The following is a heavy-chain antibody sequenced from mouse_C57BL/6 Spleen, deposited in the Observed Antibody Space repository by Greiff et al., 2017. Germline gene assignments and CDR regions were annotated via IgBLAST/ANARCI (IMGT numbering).Heavy chain of an antibody. CDR1: GYTFTNYW. J-gene: IGHJ4*01. V-gene: IGHV1-63*01. CDR3: ARGSRYDMDD. D-gene: IGHD1-1*01. Sequence: QVQLQQSGAELVRPGTSVKMSCKASGYTFTNYWIGWAKQRPGHGLEWIGDIYPGGGYTNYTEKFKGKATLTADTSSSTAYMQFSSVTSEDYAIYYGARGSRYDMDDWGQGTSGTVSS. CDR2: IYPGGGYT.